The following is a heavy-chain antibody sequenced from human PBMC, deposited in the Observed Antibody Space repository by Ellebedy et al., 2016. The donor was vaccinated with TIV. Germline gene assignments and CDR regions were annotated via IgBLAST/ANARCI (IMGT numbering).Heavy chain of an antibody. CDR2: ISSGGSTT. D-gene: IGHD6-19*01. V-gene: IGHV3-74*03. J-gene: IGHJ4*02. CDR3: ARGDGSSGWYFDY. CDR1: GFTFSSYW. Sequence: GESLKISXAASGFTFSSYWMHWVRQAPGKGLVWVSRISSGGSTTTYADSARGRFTISRDNAKNTLYLQMNSLRAEDTAVYYCARGDGSSGWYFDYWGQGTLVTVSS.